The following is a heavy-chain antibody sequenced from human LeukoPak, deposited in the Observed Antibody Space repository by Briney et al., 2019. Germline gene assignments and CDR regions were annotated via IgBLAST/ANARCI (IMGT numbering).Heavy chain of an antibody. Sequence: SETLSLTCIVSGGSISSYYWSWIRQPPGRGLEWIGYIYYSGSTNYNPSLKSRVTISVDPSTNQFSLKLSSVTGADTAVYYCARGFWEYNFDYWGQGTLVTVSS. CDR2: IYYSGST. CDR3: ARGFWEYNFDY. CDR1: GGSISSYY. J-gene: IGHJ4*02. D-gene: IGHD3-3*01. V-gene: IGHV4-59*01.